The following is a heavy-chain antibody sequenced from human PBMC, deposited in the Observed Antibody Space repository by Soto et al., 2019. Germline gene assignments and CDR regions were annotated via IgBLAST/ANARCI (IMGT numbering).Heavy chain of an antibody. CDR2: INPIIGST. CDR1: GYTFTGYY. D-gene: IGHD2-15*01. Sequence: ASVKVSCKASGYTFTGYYMHWVRQAPGQGLEWMGRINPIIGSTNYAQKFQGRVTITADKSTSTAYMELSSLRSEDTAMYYCARDDCSGGSCYSYNWFDRWGQGTLVTVSS. CDR3: ARDDCSGGSCYSYNWFDR. V-gene: IGHV1-2*02. J-gene: IGHJ5*02.